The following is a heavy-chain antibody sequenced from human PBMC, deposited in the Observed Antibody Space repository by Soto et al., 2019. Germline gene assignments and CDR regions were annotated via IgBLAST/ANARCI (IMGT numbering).Heavy chain of an antibody. Sequence: GGSLRLSCVASGFSITSFAMSWVRQAPGKGLEWASAISASGGSTYADSVKGRFTISRDNSKNTLYLQMNSLRVEGTAVYYCAKVLSSGSYSGALEYWGQGALVTVSS. CDR1: GFSITSFA. CDR3: AKVLSSGSYSGALEY. J-gene: IGHJ4*02. D-gene: IGHD1-26*01. CDR2: ISASGGST. V-gene: IGHV3-23*01.